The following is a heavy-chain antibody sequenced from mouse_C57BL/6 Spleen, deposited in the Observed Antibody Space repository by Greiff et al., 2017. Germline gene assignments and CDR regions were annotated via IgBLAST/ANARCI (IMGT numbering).Heavy chain of an antibody. D-gene: IGHD2-3*01. Sequence: EVQLQQSGAELVKPGASVKLSCTASGFNIKDYYIHWVKQRTEQGLEWIGRIDPEDGETKYAPQFQGKATITADTSANTAYLQLSSLTSEDTAVYYCARYEDGYYEGAYWGQGTLVTVSA. CDR2: IDPEDGET. CDR3: ARYEDGYYEGAY. J-gene: IGHJ3*01. V-gene: IGHV14-2*01. CDR1: GFNIKDYY.